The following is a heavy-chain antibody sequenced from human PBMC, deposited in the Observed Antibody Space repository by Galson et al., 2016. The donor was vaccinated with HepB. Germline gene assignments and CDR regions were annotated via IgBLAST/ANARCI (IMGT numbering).Heavy chain of an antibody. CDR2: MYSGGVT. CDR1: GFTVNNNY. CDR3: ATHPEHRDGSS. J-gene: IGHJ4*02. Sequence: SLRLSCAVSGFTVNNNYMSWVRQAPGKGLEGVSVMYSGGVTNYGDSVKGSATISRDNSKNILYLQLNSLRVEDTGVYYCATHPEHRDGSSGGQGTLVTVSS. V-gene: IGHV3-66*01. D-gene: IGHD1/OR15-1a*01.